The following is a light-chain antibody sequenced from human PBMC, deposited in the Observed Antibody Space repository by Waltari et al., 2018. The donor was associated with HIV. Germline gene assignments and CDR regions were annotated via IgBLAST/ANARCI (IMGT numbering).Light chain of an antibody. CDR1: QTVSTY. CDR3: QESYGAPPWT. V-gene: IGKV1-39*01. Sequence: DTQMTQSTSSPSASVGDRVTTTCRASQTVSTYLNWYQMKPDKAPKLLLYATSNLAGGVPSRFSGSGFGTDFTLTISSLQPEDFATYFCQESYGAPPWTFGQGTTVDVK. CDR2: ATS. J-gene: IGKJ1*01.